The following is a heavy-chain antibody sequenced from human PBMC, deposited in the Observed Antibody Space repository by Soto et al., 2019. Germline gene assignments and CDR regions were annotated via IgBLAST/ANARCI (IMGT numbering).Heavy chain of an antibody. CDR3: VRAHTPDSEKVYMEG. J-gene: IGHJ6*01. CDR2: ISSSGSLI. V-gene: IGHV3-11*01. D-gene: IGHD1-26*01. CDR1: VFTFSDFY. Sequence: PVGSLRLSCASSVFTFSDFYMSWVRHSPGKWLEWISYISSSGSLIYYADSVKGRFTISRDNANNSLYLQMNSLRVEDTAVYYCVRAHTPDSEKVYMEGWGQGNTVKVSS.